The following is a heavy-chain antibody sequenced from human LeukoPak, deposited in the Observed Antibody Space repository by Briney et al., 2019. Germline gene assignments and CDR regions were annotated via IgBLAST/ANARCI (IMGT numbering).Heavy chain of an antibody. CDR3: GTHAGRTCSDD. V-gene: IGHV3-11*01. J-gene: IGHJ4*02. D-gene: IGHD2-15*01. CDR2: ISGSGNDI. CDR1: GFVFSDYY. Sequence: KPGGSLRLSCAASGFVFSDYYMSWIRQAPGKGLEWVSYISGSGNDISYANSVKGRFTISRDNAKDSLYLQMNSLRAADTAVYYFGTHAGRTCSDDWAQGTLVTVSS.